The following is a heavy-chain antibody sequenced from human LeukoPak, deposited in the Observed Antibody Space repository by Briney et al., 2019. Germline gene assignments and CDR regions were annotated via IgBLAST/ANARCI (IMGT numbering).Heavy chain of an antibody. V-gene: IGHV1-18*01. D-gene: IGHD3-9*01. J-gene: IGHJ4*02. CDR1: GYTFTSYG. CDR2: ISAYNGNT. Sequence: VASVKVSCKASGYTFTSYGISWVRQAPGQGLEWMGWISAYNGNTNYAQKLQGRVTMTTDTSTSTAYMELRSLRSDDTAVYYCAISGGRSVYYDILTGSDYWGQGTLVTVSS. CDR3: AISGGRSVYYDILTGSDY.